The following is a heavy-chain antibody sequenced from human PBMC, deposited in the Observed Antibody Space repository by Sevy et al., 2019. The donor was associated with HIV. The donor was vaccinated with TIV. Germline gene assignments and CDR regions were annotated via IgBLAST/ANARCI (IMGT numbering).Heavy chain of an antibody. J-gene: IGHJ4*02. Sequence: ASVKVSCKASGYTFTSYYMHWVRQAPGQGLEWMGIINPSGGSTSYAQKFQGRVTMTRDTSTSTVYMELSSLRSEDTAVNYCARGDYYDSSGYSADYFDYWGQGTLVTVSS. V-gene: IGHV1-46*01. D-gene: IGHD3-22*01. CDR3: ARGDYYDSSGYSADYFDY. CDR2: INPSGGST. CDR1: GYTFTSYY.